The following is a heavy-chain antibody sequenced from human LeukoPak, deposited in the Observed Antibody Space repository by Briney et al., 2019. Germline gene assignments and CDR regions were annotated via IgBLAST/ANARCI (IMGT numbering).Heavy chain of an antibody. Sequence: SETLSLTCTVSSGSISSYYWSWIRQAARKGLEWIGRVYTSGSTNYNPSFKSRVTMSVDTSKNQFSLKLSSVTAADTSVNYCARDGRIVVVPAATHDDAFDIWGQGTMVTVSS. D-gene: IGHD2-2*01. CDR2: VYTSGST. J-gene: IGHJ3*02. CDR3: ARDGRIVVVPAATHDDAFDI. CDR1: SGSISSYY. V-gene: IGHV4-4*07.